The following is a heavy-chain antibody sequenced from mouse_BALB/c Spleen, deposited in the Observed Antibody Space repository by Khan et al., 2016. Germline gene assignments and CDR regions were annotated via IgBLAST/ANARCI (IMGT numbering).Heavy chain of an antibody. J-gene: IGHJ2*01. Sequence: QVQLQQSGPELVRPVVSVKISCKGSGYTFTDYAMHWVKQSHAKSLEWIGVISTYSGNTNYNQKFKGKATMTVDKSSSTAYMELARLTSEDSAIYYCARGPYYRYDVFDYWGQGTTLTVSS. CDR1: GYTFTDYA. V-gene: IGHV1S137*01. CDR2: ISTYSGNT. D-gene: IGHD2-14*01. CDR3: ARGPYYRYDVFDY.